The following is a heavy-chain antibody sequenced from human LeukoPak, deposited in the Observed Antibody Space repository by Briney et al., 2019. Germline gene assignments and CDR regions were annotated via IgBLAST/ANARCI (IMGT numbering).Heavy chain of an antibody. D-gene: IGHD3-22*01. CDR2: IYYSGST. CDR1: GGSISSGGSS. CDR3: ASISGYRDY. Sequence: PSETLSLTCAVSGGSISSGGSSWSWIRQPPGKGLEWIGYIYYSGSTNYNPSLKSRVTISVDTSKNQFSLKLSSVTAADTAVYYCASISGYRDYWGQGTLVTVSS. V-gene: IGHV4-61*08. J-gene: IGHJ4*02.